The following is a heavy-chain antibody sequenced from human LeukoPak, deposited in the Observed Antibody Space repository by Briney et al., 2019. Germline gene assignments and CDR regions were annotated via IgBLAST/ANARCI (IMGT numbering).Heavy chain of an antibody. D-gene: IGHD3-22*01. CDR3: AKDLSIYCDSRGFDP. V-gene: IGHV3-30*18. CDR2: ISCDASNT. CDR1: GFTFSTYG. J-gene: IGHJ5*02. Sequence: GRSLRLSCVASGFTFSTYGMHWVRQAPGKGLEWVAFISCDASNTYYTESVKGRFTISRDNSKNTVSLQMNSLRAEDTAMYHCAKDLSIYCDSRGFDPWGQGTMVTVSS.